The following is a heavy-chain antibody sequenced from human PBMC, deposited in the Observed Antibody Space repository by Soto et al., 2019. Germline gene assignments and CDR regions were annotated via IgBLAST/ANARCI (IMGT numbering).Heavy chain of an antibody. CDR2: ISWNSGSI. CDR3: AKAGAGYDYLDY. J-gene: IGHJ4*02. D-gene: IGHD5-12*01. V-gene: IGHV3-9*01. Sequence: EVQLVESGGGLVQPGRSLRLSCAASGFTFDDYAMHWVRQAPGKGLEWVSGISWNSGSIGYADSVKGRFTISRDNAKNSLYLQMNSLRAEDTALYYCAKAGAGYDYLDYWGQGTWSPSPQ. CDR1: GFTFDDYA.